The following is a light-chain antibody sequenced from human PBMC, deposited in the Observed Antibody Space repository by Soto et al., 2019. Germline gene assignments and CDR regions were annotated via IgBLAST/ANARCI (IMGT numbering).Light chain of an antibody. J-gene: IGKJ5*01. CDR3: QQYNSYSTT. V-gene: IGKV3-11*01. CDR1: RSVSSY. CDR2: DAS. Sequence: EIVLTQFPATLSLSPGESATLSCRATRSVSSYLAWYQQKPGQALRLLIYDASSRPTDIPARFSGSGSGTDFTLTISSLQPDDFATYYCQQYNSYSTTFGQGTRLEI.